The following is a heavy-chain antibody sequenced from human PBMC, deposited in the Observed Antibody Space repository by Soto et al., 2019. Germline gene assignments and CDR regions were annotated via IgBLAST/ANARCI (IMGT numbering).Heavy chain of an antibody. CDR1: GFTFNNYA. CDR3: VKTRLAGGFDY. CDR2: ISASVGST. V-gene: IGHV3-23*01. Sequence: EVQLLDSGGGLVQPGGSLRLSCAASGFTFNNYAMSWVRQAPGKGLEWVSSISASVGSTNYADSVKGRFTISRDISENTVYLQMNSLRAEDTAVYYCVKTRLAGGFDYWGQGSLVTVSS. J-gene: IGHJ4*02. D-gene: IGHD3-16*01.